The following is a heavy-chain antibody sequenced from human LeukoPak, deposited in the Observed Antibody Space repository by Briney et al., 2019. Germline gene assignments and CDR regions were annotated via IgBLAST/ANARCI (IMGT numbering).Heavy chain of an antibody. D-gene: IGHD5-24*01. CDR3: AKVRGDQRWLQSLGFDI. V-gene: IGHV3-23*01. Sequence: HTGGSLRLSCAASGFTFSSYAMSWVRQAPGKGLEWVAKIHGSGGGTYYTDSVEGRFTISRDNSKDTLYLQMNSLRVEDTAVYYCAKVRGDQRWLQSLGFDIWGQGAMVTVSS. CDR2: IHGSGGGT. J-gene: IGHJ3*02. CDR1: GFTFSSYA.